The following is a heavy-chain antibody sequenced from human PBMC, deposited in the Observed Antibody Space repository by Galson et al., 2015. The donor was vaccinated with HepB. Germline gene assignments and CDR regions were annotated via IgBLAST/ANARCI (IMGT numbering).Heavy chain of an antibody. J-gene: IGHJ4*02. CDR1: GFTFSSYS. Sequence: SLRLSCAAPGFTFSSYSMNWVRQAPGKGLEWVSYISSSSSTIYYADSVKGRFTISRDNAKNSLYLQMNSLRAEDTAVYYCARDVAVAGTIFDYWGQGTLVTVSS. CDR2: ISSSSSTI. V-gene: IGHV3-48*01. D-gene: IGHD6-19*01. CDR3: ARDVAVAGTIFDY.